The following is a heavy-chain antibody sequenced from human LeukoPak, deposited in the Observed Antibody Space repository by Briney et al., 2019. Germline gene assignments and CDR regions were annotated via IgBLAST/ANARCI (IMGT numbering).Heavy chain of an antibody. V-gene: IGHV3-23*01. J-gene: IGHJ4*02. CDR2: ISGGAGGA. CDR3: AKAPGGSSGSGFDY. Sequence: PGGSLRLSCAASGFTFSSYAMNWVRQAPGKGLEWVSSISGGAGGAAYADSVKGRFTMSRDNSKNTLYLQMNSLRAEDTAVYYCAKAPGGSSGSGFDYWGQGSLVTVSS. CDR1: GFTFSSYA. D-gene: IGHD3-22*01.